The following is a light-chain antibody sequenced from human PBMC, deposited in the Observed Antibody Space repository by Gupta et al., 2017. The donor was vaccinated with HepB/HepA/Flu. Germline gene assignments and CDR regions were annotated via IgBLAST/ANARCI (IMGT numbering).Light chain of an antibody. J-gene: IGKJ4*01. CDR1: QSVFDSHNNNNY. CDR2: WAS. V-gene: IGKV4-1*01. CDR3: QQEDSTPLT. Sequence: DIVMTQSPDSLAMSLGERATINCKSSQSVFDSHNNNNYLAWYQQKPGLPPKLLIYWASTRESGVPDRFSGSGSGTDFTLTISSLQAEDVAVYYCQQEDSTPLTFGGGTKVEIK.